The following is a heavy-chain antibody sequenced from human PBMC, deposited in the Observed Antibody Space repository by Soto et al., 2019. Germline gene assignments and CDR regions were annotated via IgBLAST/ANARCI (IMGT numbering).Heavy chain of an antibody. CDR1: GYTFTDYY. Sequence: ASVKVSSKASGYTFTDYYLHWVRQAPGQGLEWMGWINPNNGDTSYAQNFQDRVTMTRDTAISTAYMELTSLRSDDTAVYYCARDRLYSSGWSDYWGQGTRVTVSS. J-gene: IGHJ4*02. D-gene: IGHD6-19*01. V-gene: IGHV1-2*02. CDR2: INPNNGDT. CDR3: ARDRLYSSGWSDY.